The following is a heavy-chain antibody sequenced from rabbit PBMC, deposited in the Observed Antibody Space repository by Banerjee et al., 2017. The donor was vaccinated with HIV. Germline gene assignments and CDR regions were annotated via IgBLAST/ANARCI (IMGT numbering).Heavy chain of an antibody. D-gene: IGHD8-1*01. CDR1: GFSFSSSYW. Sequence: QEQLVESGGGLVQPGASLTLTCTASGFSFSSSYWICWVRQAPGKGLEWVACIYIGSGIAYYASWAKGRFTISKTSSTTVTLQMTSLTAADTATYFCARGAGSNYYLSYGMDLWGPGTLVTVS. J-gene: IGHJ6*01. CDR2: IYIGSGIA. CDR3: ARGAGSNYYLSYGMDL. V-gene: IGHV1S45*01.